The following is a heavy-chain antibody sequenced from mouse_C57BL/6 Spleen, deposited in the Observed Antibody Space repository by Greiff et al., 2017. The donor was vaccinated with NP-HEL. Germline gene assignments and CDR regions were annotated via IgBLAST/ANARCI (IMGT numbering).Heavy chain of an antibody. D-gene: IGHD2-3*01. CDR3: ARRAIYDGPYWYFDV. CDR2: INPGSGGT. J-gene: IGHJ1*03. CDR1: GYAFTNYL. V-gene: IGHV1-54*01. Sequence: QVQLKESGAELVRPGTSVKVSCKASGYAFTNYLIEWVKQRPGQGLEWIGVINPGSGGTNYNEKFKGKATLTADKSSSTAYMQLSSLTSEDSAVYFCARRAIYDGPYWYFDVWGTGTTVTVSS.